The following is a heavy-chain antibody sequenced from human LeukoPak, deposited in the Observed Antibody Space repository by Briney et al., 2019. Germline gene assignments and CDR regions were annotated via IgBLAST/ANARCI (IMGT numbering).Heavy chain of an antibody. V-gene: IGHV3-23*01. J-gene: IGHJ6*03. D-gene: IGHD3-9*01. Sequence: GGSLRLSCEGFGYTFSTYAMSWVRQAPGKGLEWVSGISGSGGSTDYADSVKGRFTISRDNAKNSLYLQMNSLRAEDTAVYYCARARGPMYYDILTGAHYYYYYMDVWGKGTTVTISS. CDR3: ARARGPMYYDILTGAHYYYYYMDV. CDR2: ISGSGGST. CDR1: GYTFSTYA.